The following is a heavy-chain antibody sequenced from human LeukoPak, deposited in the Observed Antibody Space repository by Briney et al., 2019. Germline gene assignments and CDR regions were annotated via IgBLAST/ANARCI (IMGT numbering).Heavy chain of an antibody. D-gene: IGHD3-16*01. CDR1: GGSIRSYY. Sequence: PSETLSLICTVSGGSIRSYYWSWIRQPPGKGLEWIGYLYYSGSTNYNPSLKSRVTISVDTSKNQFSLKLSSVTAADTAVYYCARETSQKGAHYMDVWGKGTTVTISS. CDR3: ARETSQKGAHYMDV. V-gene: IGHV4-59*01. CDR2: LYYSGST. J-gene: IGHJ6*03.